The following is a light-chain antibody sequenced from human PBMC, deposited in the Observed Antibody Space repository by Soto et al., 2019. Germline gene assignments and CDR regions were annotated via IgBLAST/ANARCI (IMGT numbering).Light chain of an antibody. CDR2: GAS. CDR1: QSVSSSY. J-gene: IGKJ5*01. CDR3: QQYGKSPQIP. V-gene: IGKV3-20*01. Sequence: EIVMTQSPGTLSLSPGERATLSCRASQSVSSSYLAWYQQKPGQAPRLLIYGASTRATGIPDRFSGSGSGTDFSLTISRLEPEDFAVYYCQQYGKSPQIPFGQGTRLEIK.